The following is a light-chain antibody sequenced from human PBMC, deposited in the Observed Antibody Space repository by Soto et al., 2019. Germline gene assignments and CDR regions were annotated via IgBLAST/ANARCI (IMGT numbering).Light chain of an antibody. Sequence: DIQMTQSPSSLSASVGDRVTITCRASHSISIYLNWYQQKPWKAPKLLIYAASSLQSGVPSRFSGSGSGTDFTLTISSLQPEDFATYYCQQLDSYLPFGQGTRLEIK. CDR1: HSISIY. CDR3: QQLDSYLP. V-gene: IGKV1-39*01. J-gene: IGKJ5*01. CDR2: AAS.